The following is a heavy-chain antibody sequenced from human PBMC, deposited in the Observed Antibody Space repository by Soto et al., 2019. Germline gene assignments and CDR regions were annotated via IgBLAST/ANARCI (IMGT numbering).Heavy chain of an antibody. J-gene: IGHJ5*02. Sequence: PGGSLRLSCAASGFTFSSYGMHWVRQAPGKGLEWVAVIWYDGSNKYHADSVKGRFTISRDNSKNTLYLQMNSLRAEDTAVYYCALQPANVLRFLEWFPGGQGTLVTVSS. CDR1: GFTFSSYG. V-gene: IGHV3-33*01. CDR3: ALQPANVLRFLEWFP. D-gene: IGHD3-3*01. CDR2: IWYDGSNK.